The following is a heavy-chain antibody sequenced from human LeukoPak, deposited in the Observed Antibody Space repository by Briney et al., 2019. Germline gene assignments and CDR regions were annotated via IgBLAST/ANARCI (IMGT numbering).Heavy chain of an antibody. J-gene: IGHJ3*02. CDR2: IYPGDSDS. Sequence: GESLKISCKGSGYSFSSYWIAWVRQMPGKGLEWMGIIYPGDSDSKYSRSFQGQVTTSADKSINTAYLQWSSLKASDSAMYYCARRRDGYNFAFDMWGQGTMVTVSS. D-gene: IGHD5-24*01. V-gene: IGHV5-51*01. CDR3: ARRRDGYNFAFDM. CDR1: GYSFSSYW.